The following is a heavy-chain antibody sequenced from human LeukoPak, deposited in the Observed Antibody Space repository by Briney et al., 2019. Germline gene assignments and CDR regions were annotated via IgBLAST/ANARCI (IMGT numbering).Heavy chain of an antibody. CDR3: ARDSYDFWSGYSLDY. V-gene: IGHV3-48*01. D-gene: IGHD3-3*01. CDR2: ISSSSSTI. CDR1: GFTFSSYS. J-gene: IGHJ4*02. Sequence: GGSLRLSCAASGFTFSSYSMNWVRQAPGKGLEWVSYISSSSSTIYYADSVKGRFTISRDNAKNSLYLQMNSLRAEDTAVYYCARDSYDFWSGYSLDYWGQGTLVTVSS.